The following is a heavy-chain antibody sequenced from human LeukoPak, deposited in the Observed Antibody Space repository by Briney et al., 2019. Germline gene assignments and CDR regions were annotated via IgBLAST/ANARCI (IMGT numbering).Heavy chain of an antibody. D-gene: IGHD6-6*01. J-gene: IGHJ4*02. V-gene: IGHV4-59*01. CDR2: IYYTGNT. Sequence: PSETLSLTCTVSGGSISSYYWSWIRQPPRKGLEWIGYIYYTGNTNYNPSLASRVNISVDTSKNQFSLNLRSVTAADTAVYYCARWGSIAVARFDYWGQGTLVTVSS. CDR1: GGSISSYY. CDR3: ARWGSIAVARFDY.